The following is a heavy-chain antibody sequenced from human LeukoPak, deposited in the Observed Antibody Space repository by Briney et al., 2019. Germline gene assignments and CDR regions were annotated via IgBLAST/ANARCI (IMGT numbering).Heavy chain of an antibody. Sequence: PGGSLRLSCAASGFTISSYEMNWVRQAPGKGLEWISYISSSGTNLRYADSVKGRFSISRDNTKNSMYLQMNSLRAEDTAIYYCARAPYCTIGSCYSDYWGQGTLVAVSS. CDR2: ISSSGTNL. V-gene: IGHV3-48*03. D-gene: IGHD2-8*01. CDR3: ARAPYCTIGSCYSDY. CDR1: GFTISSYE. J-gene: IGHJ4*02.